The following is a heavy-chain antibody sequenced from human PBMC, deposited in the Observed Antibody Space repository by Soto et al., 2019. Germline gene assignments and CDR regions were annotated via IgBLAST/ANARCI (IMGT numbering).Heavy chain of an antibody. D-gene: IGHD3-16*01. CDR2: ISSSGSTI. V-gene: IGHV3-11*01. J-gene: IGHJ4*02. CDR1: GFVFSEYY. CDR3: TRSSPFGGRRFDS. Sequence: QVHLEESGGGLVNPGGSLRLSCEASGFVFSEYYMAWIRQAPGKGLEWVSYISSSGSTIFYADSVKGRFTISRDNANDSAFLQLDSLRAEDTAIYYCTRSSPFGGRRFDSWGQGTLVLVSS.